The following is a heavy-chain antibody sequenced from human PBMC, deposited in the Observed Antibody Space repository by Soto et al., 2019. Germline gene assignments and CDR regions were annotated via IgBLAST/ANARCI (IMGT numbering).Heavy chain of an antibody. V-gene: IGHV4-59*01. CDR3: ARSGADLRFLEWLSSPLDEVNWFDP. J-gene: IGHJ5*02. Sequence: QVQLQESGPGLVKPSETLSLTCTVSGGSISSYYWSWIRQPPGKGLEWIGYIYYSGSTNYNPSLKSRVTISVDTSKNQFSLKLSSVTAADTAVYYCARSGADLRFLEWLSSPLDEVNWFDPWGQGTLVTVSS. CDR1: GGSISSYY. CDR2: IYYSGST. D-gene: IGHD3-3*01.